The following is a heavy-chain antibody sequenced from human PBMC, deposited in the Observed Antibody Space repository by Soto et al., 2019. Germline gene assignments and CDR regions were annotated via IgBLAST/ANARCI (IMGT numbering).Heavy chain of an antibody. V-gene: IGHV3-30-3*01. Sequence: GGSLRLSCAASGFTFSSYAMHWVRQAPGKGLEWVAVISYDGSNKYYADSVKGRFTISRDNSKNTLYLQMNSLRAEDTAVYYCARTYFTMILSSSQFDYWGQGTLVTVSS. D-gene: IGHD3-22*01. J-gene: IGHJ4*02. CDR3: ARTYFTMILSSSQFDY. CDR1: GFTFSSYA. CDR2: ISYDGSNK.